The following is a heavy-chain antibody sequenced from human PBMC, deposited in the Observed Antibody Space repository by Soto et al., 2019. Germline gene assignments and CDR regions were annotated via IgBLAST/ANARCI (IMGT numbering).Heavy chain of an antibody. CDR3: ARAVATIRSYYYGMDV. V-gene: IGHV3-7*01. J-gene: IGHJ6*02. Sequence: AGSLRLSCAASGFTFSRYWMSWVRQAPRKGLEWVANIKQDGSEKYYVDSVKGRFTISRDNAKNSLYLQMNSLRAEDTAVYYCARAVATIRSYYYGMDVWGQGTTVTVSS. CDR1: GFTFSRYW. CDR2: IKQDGSEK. D-gene: IGHD5-12*01.